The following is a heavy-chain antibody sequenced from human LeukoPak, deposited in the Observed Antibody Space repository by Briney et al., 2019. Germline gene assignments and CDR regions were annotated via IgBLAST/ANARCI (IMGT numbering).Heavy chain of an antibody. V-gene: IGHV3-48*03. CDR2: ISSSGSTI. CDR1: GFTFSSYE. J-gene: IGHJ3*02. D-gene: IGHD3-22*01. Sequence: GGSLRLSCAASGFTFSSYEMNWVRQAPGKGLEWVSYISSSGSTIYYADSVKGRFTISRDNAKNSLYLQMNSLRAEDTAVYYCARGAGVYYLDAFDIWGQGTMVTVSS. CDR3: ARGAGVYYLDAFDI.